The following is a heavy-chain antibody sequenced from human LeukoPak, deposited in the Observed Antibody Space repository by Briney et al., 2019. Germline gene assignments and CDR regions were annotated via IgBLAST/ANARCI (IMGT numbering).Heavy chain of an antibody. Sequence: AGTLRLSCAASGFTFSSYEMNWVRQAPGKGLEWIACITSSGTTKYYTDSVKGRFTLSRDNTKNSLFLLMNSLRAEDTAVYYCARDARGYSSGYYGIDVWGHGTMVTVSS. CDR3: ARDARGYSSGYYGIDV. D-gene: IGHD5-18*01. CDR2: ITSSGTTK. V-gene: IGHV3-48*03. J-gene: IGHJ6*02. CDR1: GFTFSSYE.